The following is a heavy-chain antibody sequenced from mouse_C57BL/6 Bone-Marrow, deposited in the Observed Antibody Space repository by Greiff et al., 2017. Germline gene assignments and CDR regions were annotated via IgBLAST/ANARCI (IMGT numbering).Heavy chain of an antibody. V-gene: IGHV1-64*01. CDR1: GYTFTSYW. J-gene: IGHJ4*01. Sequence: QVHVKQSGAELVKPGASVKLSCKASGYTFTSYWMHWVKQRPGQGLEWIGMIHPNSGSTNYNEKFKSKATLTVDKSSSTAYMQLSSLTSEDSAVYYCARSGDYDGGDYAMDYWGQGTSVTVSS. CDR3: ARSGDYDGGDYAMDY. D-gene: IGHD2-4*01. CDR2: IHPNSGST.